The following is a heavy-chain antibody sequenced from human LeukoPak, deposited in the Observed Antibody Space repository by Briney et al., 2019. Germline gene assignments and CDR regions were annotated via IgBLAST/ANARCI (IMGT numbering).Heavy chain of an antibody. CDR2: IYPGDSDT. D-gene: IGHD3-10*01. Sequence: GESLQISCKGSGYSFTSYWIGWGRRMPGKGLEWMGIIYPGDSDTRYSPSFQGQVTISADKSISTAYLQWSSLKASDTALYYCARLSGVIQAFDYWGQGTLVTVSS. V-gene: IGHV5-51*01. J-gene: IGHJ4*02. CDR1: GYSFTSYW. CDR3: ARLSGVIQAFDY.